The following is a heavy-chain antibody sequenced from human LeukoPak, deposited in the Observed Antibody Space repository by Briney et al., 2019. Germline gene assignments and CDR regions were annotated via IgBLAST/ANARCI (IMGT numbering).Heavy chain of an antibody. J-gene: IGHJ4*02. CDR2: ISWNSGRI. CDR3: ATVSQTLPIDY. Sequence: SGGSLRLSCTASGFTFDDYAMHWVRQAPGKGLEWVSGISWNSGRIGYADSVKGRFTMSRDNAKNTVYLQMNSLRVEDTAVYYCATVSQTLPIDYWGQGVQVTVSS. V-gene: IGHV3-9*01. CDR1: GFTFDDYA.